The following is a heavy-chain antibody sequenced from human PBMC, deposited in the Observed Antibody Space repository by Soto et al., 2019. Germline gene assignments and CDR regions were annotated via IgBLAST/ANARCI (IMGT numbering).Heavy chain of an antibody. CDR2: INPSGGST. J-gene: IGHJ6*02. Sequence: QVQLVQSGAEVKKPGASVKVSCKASGYTFTSYYMHWVRQAPGQGLEWMGIINPSGGSTSYAQKGQGRGTTGRDTRTSAVYLELSSLRSEGTAVYYCAGLRSYYGDYGMDVWGQGTTVTVSS. V-gene: IGHV1-46*01. CDR3: AGLRSYYGDYGMDV. D-gene: IGHD1-26*01. CDR1: GYTFTSYY.